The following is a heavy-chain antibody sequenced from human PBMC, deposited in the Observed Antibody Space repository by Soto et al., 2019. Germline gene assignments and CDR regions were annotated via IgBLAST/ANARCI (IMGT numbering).Heavy chain of an antibody. J-gene: IGHJ4*02. CDR1: GFTFSTYT. D-gene: IGHD2-2*01. CDR2: VTSDGYI. Sequence: EEQLVESGGGLVKPGGSLRLSCAASGFTFSTYTMNWVRQAPGKGLEWVSCVTSDGYIYYADSVKGRFTISRDNAKKSLYLQMNSLRAEDTAVYYCARDPNHCTTTNCYVVYWGQGTLVTVPS. CDR3: ARDPNHCTTTNCYVVY. V-gene: IGHV3-21*01.